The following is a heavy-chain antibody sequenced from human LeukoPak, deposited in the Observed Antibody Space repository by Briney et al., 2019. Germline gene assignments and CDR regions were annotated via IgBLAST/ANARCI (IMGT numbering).Heavy chain of an antibody. Sequence: SETLSLTCTVSGGSISSYYWSWIRQPPGKGLEWIGYIYTSGSTNYNPSLKSRVTISVYTSKNQFSLKLSSVTAADTAVYYCARNRKRWLQLFDYWGQGTLVTVSS. CDR1: GGSISSYY. J-gene: IGHJ4*02. CDR2: IYTSGST. CDR3: ARNRKRWLQLFDY. D-gene: IGHD5-24*01. V-gene: IGHV4-4*09.